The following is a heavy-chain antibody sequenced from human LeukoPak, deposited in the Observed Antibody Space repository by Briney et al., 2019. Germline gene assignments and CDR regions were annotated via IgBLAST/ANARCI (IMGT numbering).Heavy chain of an antibody. V-gene: IGHV3-48*04. J-gene: IGHJ4*02. CDR3: ATAGNYRFDF. D-gene: IGHD4-11*01. CDR1: GFTFSISA. CDR2: ISSSSTTI. Sequence: PGGALRLSCAASGFTFSISAMNWFRQAPGKGLEGVSYISSSSTTIYYADSAKGRFTISRDNAKNTLYLQMNSLSAEDTAVYYCATAGNYRFDFWGQGTLVIVSS.